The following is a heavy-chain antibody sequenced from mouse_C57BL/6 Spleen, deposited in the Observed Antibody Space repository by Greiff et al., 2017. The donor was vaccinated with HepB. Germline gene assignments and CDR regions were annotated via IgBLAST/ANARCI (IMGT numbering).Heavy chain of an antibody. J-gene: IGHJ1*03. CDR1: GYSITSGYY. CDR3: ARNHYYGSRGGYFDV. Sequence: DVKLQESGPGLVKPSQSLSLTCSVTGYSITSGYYWNWIRQFPGNKLEWMGYISYDGSNNYNPSLKNRISITRDTSKNQFFLKLNSVTTEDTATYYCARNHYYGSRGGYFDVWGTGTTVTVSS. D-gene: IGHD1-1*01. CDR2: ISYDGSN. V-gene: IGHV3-6*01.